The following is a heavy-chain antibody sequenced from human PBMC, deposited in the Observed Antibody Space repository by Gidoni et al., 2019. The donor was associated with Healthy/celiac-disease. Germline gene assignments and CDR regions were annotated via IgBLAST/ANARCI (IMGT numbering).Heavy chain of an antibody. Sequence: SVSNAWMNWVRQEPGQGLGWVGRIKSKTAGGTTDDSAPVKARFTISRDVSKNTLYLQMHSLGAEDTDVYSCTTGWSSSGGWGQGTLVTVSS. CDR2: IKSKTAGGTT. CDR1: SVSNAW. CDR3: TTGWSSSGG. J-gene: IGHJ4*02. V-gene: IGHV3-15*07. D-gene: IGHD6-19*01.